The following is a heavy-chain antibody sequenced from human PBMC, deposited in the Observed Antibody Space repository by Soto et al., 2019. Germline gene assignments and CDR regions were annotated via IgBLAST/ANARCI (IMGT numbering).Heavy chain of an antibody. D-gene: IGHD3-3*01. J-gene: IGHJ6*02. CDR1: GGSISSGYYY. V-gene: IGHV4-30-4*01. CDR3: TGRLGYYTRYTYYYGMDV. Sequence: PXETLSLTCSVAGGSISSGYYYWSWIRQPPGKGLEWIGNIYYSGNTYYNPSLKSRLIISIDTSKNQFSLKVGSVTAADTAVYYCTGRLGYYTRYTYYYGMDVWGQGTTVTVSS. CDR2: IYYSGNT.